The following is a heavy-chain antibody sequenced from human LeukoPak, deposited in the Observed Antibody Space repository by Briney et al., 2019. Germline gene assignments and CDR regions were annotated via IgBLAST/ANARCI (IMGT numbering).Heavy chain of an antibody. CDR2: IKQDGSEK. Sequence: GGSLRLSCAASGFTFSTYWMSWVRQAPGKGLEWVANIKQDGSEKYYVDSVKGRFTISRDNAKNSLYLQMNSLRAEDTAVYYCARDTHPYSHIVATINDAFDIWGQGTMVTVSS. V-gene: IGHV3-7*01. CDR1: GFTFSTYW. J-gene: IGHJ3*02. D-gene: IGHD5-12*01. CDR3: ARDTHPYSHIVATINDAFDI.